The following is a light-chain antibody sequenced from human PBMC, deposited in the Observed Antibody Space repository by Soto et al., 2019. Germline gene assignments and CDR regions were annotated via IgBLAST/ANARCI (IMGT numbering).Light chain of an antibody. Sequence: QSVLTQPPSASGSPGQSVTISCTGTSSDVGGYNYVSWYQQHPGKAPKLLIHEVSKRPSGVTDRLSGSKSGNTASLTVSGLQPEDEADYYCSSYAGRTLYVFGTGTKLTVL. CDR3: SSYAGRTLYV. CDR2: EVS. J-gene: IGLJ1*01. V-gene: IGLV2-8*01. CDR1: SSDVGGYNY.